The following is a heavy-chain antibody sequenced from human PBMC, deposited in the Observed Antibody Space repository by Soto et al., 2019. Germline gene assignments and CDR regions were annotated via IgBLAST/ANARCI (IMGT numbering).Heavy chain of an antibody. CDR1: GYTFTSYA. J-gene: IGHJ4*02. CDR2: INAGNGNT. D-gene: IGHD3-22*01. CDR3: ARDYYYSSGYWDYYFDY. V-gene: IGHV1-3*01. Sequence: APVKVSCKASGYTFTSYAMHWVRQAPGQRLEWMGWINAGNGNTKYSQKFQGRVTITRDTSASTAYMELSSLRSEDTAVYYCARDYYYSSGYWDYYFDYWGQGTLVTVSS.